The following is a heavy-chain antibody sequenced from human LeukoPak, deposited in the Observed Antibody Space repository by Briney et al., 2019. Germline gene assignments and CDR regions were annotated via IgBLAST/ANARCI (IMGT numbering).Heavy chain of an antibody. CDR1: GFTFSSYA. V-gene: IGHV3-30*04. CDR3: AKVAAAGGFYYYYMDV. CDR2: ISYDGSNK. Sequence: PGRSLRLSCAASGFTFSSYAMHWVRQAPGKGLEWVAVISYDGSNKYYADSVKGRFTISRDNSKNTLYLQMNSLRAEDTAVYYCAKVAAAGGFYYYYMDVWGKGTTVTVSS. D-gene: IGHD6-13*01. J-gene: IGHJ6*03.